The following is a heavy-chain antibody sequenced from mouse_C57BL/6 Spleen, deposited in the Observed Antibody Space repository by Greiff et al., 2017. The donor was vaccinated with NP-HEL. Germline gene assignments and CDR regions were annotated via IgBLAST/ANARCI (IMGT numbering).Heavy chain of an antibody. V-gene: IGHV1-50*01. CDR3: ATTVVATPYFDY. CDR1: GYTFTSYW. Sequence: VQLQQSGAELVKPGASVKLSCKASGYTFTSYWMQWVKQRPGQGLEWIGEIDPSDSYTNYNQKFKGKATLTVDTSSSTAYMQLSSLTSEDSAVYYCATTVVATPYFDYWGQGTTLTVSS. CDR2: IDPSDSYT. J-gene: IGHJ2*01. D-gene: IGHD1-1*01.